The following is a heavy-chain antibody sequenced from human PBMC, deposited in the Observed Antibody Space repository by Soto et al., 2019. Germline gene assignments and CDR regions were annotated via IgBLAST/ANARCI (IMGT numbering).Heavy chain of an antibody. D-gene: IGHD6-19*01. V-gene: IGHV3-23*01. J-gene: IGHJ4*02. CDR3: MKDPGGGHVYGSDDPIDY. CDR2: ISGSGGST. CDR1: GFTFSSYA. Sequence: EVQLLESGGGLVQPGGSLRLSCAASGFTFSSYAMSWVRQAPGKGLEWVSAISGSGGSTYYADSVKGRFTISRDNSKNTLHLQMNSLRAEDTAVYYCMKDPGGGHVYGSDDPIDYWGQGTLVTVSS.